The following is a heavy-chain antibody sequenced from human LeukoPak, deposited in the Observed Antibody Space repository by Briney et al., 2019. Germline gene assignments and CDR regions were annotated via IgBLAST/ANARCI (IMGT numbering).Heavy chain of an antibody. J-gene: IGHJ4*02. CDR2: VGISNSVT. D-gene: IGHD3-10*01. Sequence: GSLRLSCAASGFTFSSYAMSWVRQAPGKGLEWVAIVGISNSVTYYADSVKGRFTISRDNSKNTMWLQMNGLRAEDTAVYYCAKGTKDYGSGSHNFDFWGQGILVTVSS. CDR3: AKGTKDYGSGSHNFDF. V-gene: IGHV3-23*01. CDR1: GFTFSSYA.